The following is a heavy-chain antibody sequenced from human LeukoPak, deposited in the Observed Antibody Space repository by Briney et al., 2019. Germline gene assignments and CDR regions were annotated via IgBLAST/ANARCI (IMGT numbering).Heavy chain of an antibody. D-gene: IGHD3-10*01. CDR3: TTVGGYGSGSLPIYYYYGMDV. V-gene: IGHV3-15*01. J-gene: IGHJ6*02. CDR2: IISKIDDGTT. CDR1: GFTFSNAW. Sequence: TAGGSLRLSCAASGFTFSNAWMSWVRQAPGKGREWVGRIISKIDDGTTDYVAPVKGRFTISRDDSETTLYLQMNSLNTEDTAVYYCTTVGGYGSGSLPIYYYYGMDVWGQGTTVTVSS.